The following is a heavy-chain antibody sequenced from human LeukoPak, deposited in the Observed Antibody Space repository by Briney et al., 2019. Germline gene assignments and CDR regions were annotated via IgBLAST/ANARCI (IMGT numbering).Heavy chain of an antibody. J-gene: IGHJ4*02. Sequence: SETLSLTCSVSGDSFSSYHWSWLRQPPGEGLEWIGYISSSGRTSYNPSLKSRVTISVDTSKNQFSLKLTSVTAADTAVYYCARHRGIAAADYWGQGTLVSGSS. V-gene: IGHV4-59*08. CDR3: ARHRGIAAADY. D-gene: IGHD6-13*01. CDR2: ISSSGRT. CDR1: GDSFSSYH.